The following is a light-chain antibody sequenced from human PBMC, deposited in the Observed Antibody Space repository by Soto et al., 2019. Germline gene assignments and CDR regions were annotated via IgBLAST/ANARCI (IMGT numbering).Light chain of an antibody. J-gene: IGLJ1*01. CDR3: CSYAGSYTYV. CDR2: DVS. Sequence: QSALTQPRSVSGSPGQSVTISCTGTSSVVCGYNYVSWYQQHPGKAPKLMIYDVSKRPSGVPDRFSGSKSGNTASLTISGLQAEDEADYYCCSYAGSYTYVFGTGTKATVL. V-gene: IGLV2-11*01. CDR1: SSVVCGYNY.